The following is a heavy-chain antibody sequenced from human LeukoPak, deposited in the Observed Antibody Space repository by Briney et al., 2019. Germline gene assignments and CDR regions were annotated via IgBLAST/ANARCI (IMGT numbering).Heavy chain of an antibody. Sequence: GGSLRLSCATSGFTFSTYGFHWVRQAPGKGLEWVADMSYDGSDKDYADSVKGRFTISRDDSTNTASLQMNSLKTEDTAVYYCASRTPSYGSGRVLYYFDYWGQGTLVTVSS. V-gene: IGHV3-30*03. D-gene: IGHD5-18*01. CDR3: ASRTPSYGSGRVLYYFDY. CDR1: GFTFSTYG. CDR2: MSYDGSDK. J-gene: IGHJ4*02.